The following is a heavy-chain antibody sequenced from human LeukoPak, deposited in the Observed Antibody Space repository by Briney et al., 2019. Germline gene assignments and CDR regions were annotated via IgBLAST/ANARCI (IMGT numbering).Heavy chain of an antibody. D-gene: IGHD5-18*01. J-gene: IGHJ4*02. CDR3: ARDALHTAHFDY. Sequence: GGSLRLSCAASGFTFSSYTMNWVRPAPGKGLQWVSTVSASSDIHHSDSVKGRFTISRDNARNSLYLQMNSLRDEDTAVYYCARDALHTAHFDYWGQGTLVTVSS. CDR1: GFTFSSYT. V-gene: IGHV3-48*02. CDR2: VSASSDI.